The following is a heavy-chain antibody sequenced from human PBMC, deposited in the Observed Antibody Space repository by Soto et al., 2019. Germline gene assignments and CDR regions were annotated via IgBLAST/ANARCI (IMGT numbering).Heavy chain of an antibody. CDR3: AKDAMETTRGSWLDP. CDR2: IGGSDDRT. Sequence: EVQLLESGGGLVQPGGSLRLSCAASGFTFSSYAMNWVRQAPGQGLEWVSTIGGSDDRTYYADSVKGRFTISRDNSKDTLYLQLNSLRAEDTAVYYCAKDAMETTRGSWLDPWGQGTLVTVSS. J-gene: IGHJ5*02. D-gene: IGHD4-17*01. CDR1: GFTFSSYA. V-gene: IGHV3-23*01.